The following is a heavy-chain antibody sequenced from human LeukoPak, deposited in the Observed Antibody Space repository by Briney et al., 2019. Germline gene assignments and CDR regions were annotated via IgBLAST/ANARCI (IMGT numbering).Heavy chain of an antibody. Sequence: GGSLRLSCAASGFTFSSYELNWVRQAPGKGLEGVSYISSSGSTIYYAESVKGRFTISRDNSKNTLYLQMNSLRAEDTAVYYCAKSGGDPIWFGELLFGRPYYFDYWGQGTLVTVSS. V-gene: IGHV3-48*03. D-gene: IGHD3-10*01. CDR1: GFTFSSYE. J-gene: IGHJ4*02. CDR2: ISSSGSTI. CDR3: AKSGGDPIWFGELLFGRPYYFDY.